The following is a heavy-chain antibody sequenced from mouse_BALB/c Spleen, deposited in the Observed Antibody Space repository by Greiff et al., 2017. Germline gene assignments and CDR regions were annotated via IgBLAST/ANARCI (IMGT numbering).Heavy chain of an antibody. Sequence: EVHLVESGGGLVKPGGSLKLSCAASGFTFSSYTMSWVRQTPEKRLEWVATISSGGGNTYYPDSVKGRFTISRDNAKNNLYLQMSSLRSEDTALYYCAREYYGSRPWFAYWGQGTLVTVSA. CDR3: AREYYGSRPWFAY. CDR2: ISSGGGNT. J-gene: IGHJ3*01. CDR1: GFTFSSYT. V-gene: IGHV5-9*03. D-gene: IGHD1-1*01.